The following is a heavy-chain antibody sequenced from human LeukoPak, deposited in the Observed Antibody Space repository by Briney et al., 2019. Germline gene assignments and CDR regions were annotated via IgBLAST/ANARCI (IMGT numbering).Heavy chain of an antibody. D-gene: IGHD3-3*01. CDR1: GYTFTSYA. Sequence: ASVKVSCKASGYTFTSYAMNWVRQAPGQGLEWMGWINTNTGNPTYAQGFTGRFVFSLDTSVSTAYLQISSLKAKDTAVYYCARGYYDFWSGYRTYYYYGMDVWGQGTTVTVSS. CDR2: INTNTGNP. J-gene: IGHJ6*02. V-gene: IGHV7-4-1*02. CDR3: ARGYYDFWSGYRTYYYYGMDV.